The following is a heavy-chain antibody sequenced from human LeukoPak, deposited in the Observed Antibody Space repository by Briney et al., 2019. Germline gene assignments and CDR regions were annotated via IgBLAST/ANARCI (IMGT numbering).Heavy chain of an antibody. CDR2: MNEYGSEI. CDR3: ARPRGCGSSRCNNFDY. Sequence: PGGSLRLSCSVSGFIFGDFSMSCVRQAPGKGLGWVAKMNEYGSEIFYVDSVKGRFTISRDNGKNSLYLQMNRLRAEDTAVYYCARPRGCGSSRCNNFDYWGQGTLVTVSS. D-gene: IGHD2-2*01. V-gene: IGHV3-7*01. CDR1: GFIFGDFS. J-gene: IGHJ4*02.